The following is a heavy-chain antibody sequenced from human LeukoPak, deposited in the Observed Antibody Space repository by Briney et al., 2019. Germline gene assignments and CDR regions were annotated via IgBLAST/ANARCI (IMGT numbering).Heavy chain of an antibody. J-gene: IGHJ4*02. CDR1: GFTFSSYA. CDR3: AKDSLGSGSYYTY. CDR2: ISGSGGST. D-gene: IGHD3-10*01. Sequence: GGFLRLSCAASGFTFSSYAMSWVRQAPGKGLEWVSAISGSGGSTYYADSVKGRFTISRDNSKNTLYLQMNSLRAEDTAVYYCAKDSLGSGSYYTYWGQGTLVTVSS. V-gene: IGHV3-23*01.